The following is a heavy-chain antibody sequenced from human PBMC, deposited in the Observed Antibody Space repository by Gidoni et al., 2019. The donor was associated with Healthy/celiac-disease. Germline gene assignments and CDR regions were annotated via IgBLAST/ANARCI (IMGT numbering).Heavy chain of an antibody. CDR1: GFSLSNARMG. CDR2: IFSNDEK. Sequence: QVTLKYSGPVLITPTATLTLTSTVSGFSLSNARMGVSWIRQPPGKALEWLAHIFSNDEKSYSTSLKSRLTISKDTSKSQVVLTMTKMDHVDTATYYCARIKIWNYYYYGMDVWGQGTTVTVSS. CDR3: ARIKIWNYYYYGMDV. J-gene: IGHJ6*02. D-gene: IGHD2-15*01. V-gene: IGHV2-26*01.